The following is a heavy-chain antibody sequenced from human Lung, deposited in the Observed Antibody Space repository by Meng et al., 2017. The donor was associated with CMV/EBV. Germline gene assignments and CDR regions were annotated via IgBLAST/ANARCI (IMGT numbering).Heavy chain of an antibody. J-gene: IGHJ6*01. CDR2: IYYSGST. CDR1: GGSISSYY. CDR3: ARNSPAAPHYYYYGMDV. D-gene: IGHD2-2*01. Sequence: LXCTVSGGSISSYYWSWIRQPPGKGLEWIGYIYYSGSTNYNPSLKSRVTISVDTSKNQFSLKLSSVTAADTAVYYCARNSPAAPHYYYYGMDVWGQGNXV. V-gene: IGHV4-59*01.